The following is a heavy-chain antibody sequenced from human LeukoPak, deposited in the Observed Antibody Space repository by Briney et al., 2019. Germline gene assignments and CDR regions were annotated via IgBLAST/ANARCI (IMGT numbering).Heavy chain of an antibody. Sequence: GGSLRLSCAASGFTFSSYSMNWVRQAPGKGLEWVSSISSSSSYIYYADSVKGRFTISRDNAKNSLYLQMNSLRAEDTAVYYCARDMEGDFWSGYYYYYMDVWGKGTTVTVSS. CDR1: GFTFSSYS. V-gene: IGHV3-21*01. CDR2: ISSSSSYI. J-gene: IGHJ6*03. D-gene: IGHD3-3*01. CDR3: ARDMEGDFWSGYYYYYMDV.